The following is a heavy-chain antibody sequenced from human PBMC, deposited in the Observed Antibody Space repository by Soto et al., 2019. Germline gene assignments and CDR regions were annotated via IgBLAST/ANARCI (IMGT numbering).Heavy chain of an antibody. CDR1: GFTFSSYA. V-gene: IGHV3-23*01. J-gene: IGHJ4*02. D-gene: IGHD1-7*01. CDR2: ISGSGGTT. CDR3: AQDPFRYNWNYPLGY. Sequence: GGSLRLSCAASGFTFSSYAMSWVRQAPGKGLEWVSAISGSGGTTYYADSVKGRFTISRDNSKNTLYLQMNSLRAEDTAVYYCAQDPFRYNWNYPLGYWGQGTLVTVSS.